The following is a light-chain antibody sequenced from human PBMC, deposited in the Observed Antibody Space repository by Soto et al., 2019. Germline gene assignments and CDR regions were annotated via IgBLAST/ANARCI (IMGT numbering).Light chain of an antibody. V-gene: IGKV1-5*03. CDR1: QSISNW. J-gene: IGKJ1*01. CDR2: KAS. CDR3: QQYDTYWT. Sequence: DIQLTQSPSTLPASVGDRVTITCRASQSISNWLAWYQQRPGKVPKLLIYKASTLESGVPSRFSGRGSGTEFTLTISSLQPDDFATYYCQQYDTYWTFGQGTKVEIK.